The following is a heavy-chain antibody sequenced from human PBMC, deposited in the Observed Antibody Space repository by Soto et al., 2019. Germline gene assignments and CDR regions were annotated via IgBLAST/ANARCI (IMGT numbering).Heavy chain of an antibody. CDR2: ISYDGSNK. V-gene: IGHV3-30*18. D-gene: IGHD6-13*01. CDR1: GFTFSSYG. Sequence: PGGSLRLSCAASGFTFSSYGMHWVRQAPGKGLEWVAVISYDGSNKYYADSVKGRFTISRDNSKNTLYLQMNSLRAEDTAVYYCAKEEVAAAGVYYYYGMDVWGQGTTVTVSS. J-gene: IGHJ6*02. CDR3: AKEEVAAAGVYYYYGMDV.